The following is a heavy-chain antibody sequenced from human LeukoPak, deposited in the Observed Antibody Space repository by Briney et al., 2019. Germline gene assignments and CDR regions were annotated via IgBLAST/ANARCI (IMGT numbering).Heavy chain of an antibody. Sequence: GASVKVSCKASGYTFTDYYFHWVRQAPGQGLEWMGWFNTNSGATNYAQKFQGRVTMTRDTSISTAYMELSNLRSDDTAVYYCAKDQGGRYYGCIDYWGQGTLVTVSS. CDR3: AKDQGGRYYGCIDY. V-gene: IGHV1-2*02. CDR1: GYTFTDYY. J-gene: IGHJ4*02. CDR2: FNTNSGAT. D-gene: IGHD1-26*01.